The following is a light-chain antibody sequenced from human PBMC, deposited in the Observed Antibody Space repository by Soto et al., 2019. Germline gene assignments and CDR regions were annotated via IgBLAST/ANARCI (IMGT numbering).Light chain of an antibody. CDR1: QGISSY. V-gene: IGKV1-9*01. CDR3: QQVNSFPFT. Sequence: DIKLTQSPSFLSASVGDRVTITCRASQGISSYLAWYQQKPGKAPKLLIYAASTLQSGVPSRFSGSGSGTEFTLTISSLRPEDFATYYCQQVNSFPFTFGPGTKVDIK. J-gene: IGKJ3*01. CDR2: AAS.